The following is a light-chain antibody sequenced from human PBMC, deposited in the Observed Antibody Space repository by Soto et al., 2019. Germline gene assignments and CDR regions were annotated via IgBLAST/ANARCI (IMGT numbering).Light chain of an antibody. Sequence: QSVLTQPPSVSGAPGQKVTISCTGSSSNLGTGYDVHWYQQYPGRAPKLLIYANDKRPSGVPDRISGSKSGTSASLAMTGLQAEDEADYYCQSYDSSLSVWVFGGGTKLTVL. J-gene: IGLJ3*02. CDR2: AND. CDR3: QSYDSSLSVWV. CDR1: SSNLGTGYD. V-gene: IGLV1-40*01.